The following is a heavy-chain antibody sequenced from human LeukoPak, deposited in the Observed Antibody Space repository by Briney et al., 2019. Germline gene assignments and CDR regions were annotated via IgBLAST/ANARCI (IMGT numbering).Heavy chain of an antibody. CDR1: GFTFSSYG. J-gene: IGHJ3*02. CDR3: ARAEAAAFDI. V-gene: IGHV3-33*01. CDR2: IWYDGSNK. Sequence: GGSLRLSCAASGFTFSSYGMHWVRQAPGKGLEWVAVIWYDGSNKYYADSVKGRFTISRDNSKNTLYLQMNSLRAEDTAVYYCARAEAAAFDIWAKGQWSPSLQ.